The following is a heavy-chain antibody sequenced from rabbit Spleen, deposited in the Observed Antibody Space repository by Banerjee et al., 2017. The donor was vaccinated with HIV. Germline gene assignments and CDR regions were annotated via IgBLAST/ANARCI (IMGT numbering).Heavy chain of an antibody. CDR1: GFSFSSGYD. CDR3: ARGVSSEDGFDL. D-gene: IGHD5-1*01. Sequence: LVESGGGLVKPGASLTLTCTASGFSFSSGYDMCWVRQAPGKGLEWIGYIWTTYDRTWYASWAKGLFTISKTSSTTVTLQMTSLTAADTATYFCARGVSSEDGFDLWGPGTLVTVS. J-gene: IGHJ4*01. CDR2: IWTTYDRT. V-gene: IGHV1S40*01.